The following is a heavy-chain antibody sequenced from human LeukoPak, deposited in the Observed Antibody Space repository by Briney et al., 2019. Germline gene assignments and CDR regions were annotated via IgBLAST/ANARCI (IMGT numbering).Heavy chain of an antibody. Sequence: PGGSLRLSCAASGLTFSSHWMHWVRQAPGKGLEWVSVLYNAGSTYYADSVKGRFTISRDNSKNTLYPQMYSLRAEDTAVYYCASLKGLFGYFDYWGQGILVTVYS. V-gene: IGHV3-53*01. J-gene: IGHJ4*02. CDR1: GLTFSSHW. CDR2: LYNAGST. CDR3: ASLKGLFGYFDY. D-gene: IGHD3-22*01.